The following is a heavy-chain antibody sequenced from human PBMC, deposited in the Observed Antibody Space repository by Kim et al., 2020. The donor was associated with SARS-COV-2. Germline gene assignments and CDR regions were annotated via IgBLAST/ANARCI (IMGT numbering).Heavy chain of an antibody. V-gene: IGHV3-53*01. D-gene: IGHD2-8*02. CDR3: ARTLLGSGGIDY. CDR1: GFTVSSNY. Sequence: GGSLRLSCAASGFTVSSNYMSWVRQAPGKGLEWVSVIYSGGSTYYADSVKGRFTISRDNSKNTLYLQMNSLRAEDTAVYYCARTLLGSGGIDYWGQGTLVTVSS. CDR2: IYSGGST. J-gene: IGHJ4*02.